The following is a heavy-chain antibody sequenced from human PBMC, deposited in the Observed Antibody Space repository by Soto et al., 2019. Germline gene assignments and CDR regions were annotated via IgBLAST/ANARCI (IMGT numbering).Heavy chain of an antibody. CDR1: GYTFTSYG. CDR2: ISGYNGNT. D-gene: IGHD6-19*01. J-gene: IGHJ4*02. CDR3: AKDAARTSGWYYFDF. Sequence: GASVKVSCKASGYTFTSYGINWVRQAPGQGLEWMGWISGYNGNTKYAQKFQGRVTMTTDTSTSTAYMQLSSLRVDDTAVYYCAKDAARTSGWYYFDFWGQGTLVTVSS. V-gene: IGHV1-18*01.